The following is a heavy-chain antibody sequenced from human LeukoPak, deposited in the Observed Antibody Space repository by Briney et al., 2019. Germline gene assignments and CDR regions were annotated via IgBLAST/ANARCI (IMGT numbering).Heavy chain of an antibody. Sequence: PSETLSLTCTVSGGSISSYYWSWIRQPPGKGLEWIGYIYYSGSTNYNPSLKSRVTISVDTSKNQFSLKLSSVTAADTAVYYCARGFFASSRTIDYWGQGTLVTVSS. CDR2: IYYSGST. D-gene: IGHD6-13*01. CDR3: ARGFFASSRTIDY. J-gene: IGHJ4*02. V-gene: IGHV4-59*08. CDR1: GGSISSYY.